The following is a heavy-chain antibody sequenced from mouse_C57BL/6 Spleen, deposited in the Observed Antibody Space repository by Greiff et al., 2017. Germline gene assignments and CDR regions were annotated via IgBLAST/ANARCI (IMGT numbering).Heavy chain of an antibody. V-gene: IGHV1-80*01. J-gene: IGHJ1*03. Sequence: QVHVKQSGAELVKPGASVKISCKASGYAFSSYWMNWVKQRPGKGLEWIGQIYPGDGDTNYNGKFKGKATLTADKSSSTAYMQLSSLTSEDSAVYFCARSTVVATDWYFDVWGTGTTVTVSS. D-gene: IGHD1-1*01. CDR1: GYAFSSYW. CDR2: IYPGDGDT. CDR3: ARSTVVATDWYFDV.